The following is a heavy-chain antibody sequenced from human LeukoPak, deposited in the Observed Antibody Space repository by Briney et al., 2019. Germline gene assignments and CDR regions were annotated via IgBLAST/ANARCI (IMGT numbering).Heavy chain of an antibody. CDR1: GGTFSGYA. V-gene: IGHV1-69*13. J-gene: IGHJ3*02. D-gene: IGHD2-21*02. Sequence: SVKVSCEASGGTFSGYAISWVRQAPGQGLEWMGGIIPIFGTANYAQKFQGRVTITADESTSTAYMELSSLRSEDTAVYYCARGVSGIVVVTPDDAFDIWGQGTMVTVSS. CDR3: ARGVSGIVVVTPDDAFDI. CDR2: IIPIFGTA.